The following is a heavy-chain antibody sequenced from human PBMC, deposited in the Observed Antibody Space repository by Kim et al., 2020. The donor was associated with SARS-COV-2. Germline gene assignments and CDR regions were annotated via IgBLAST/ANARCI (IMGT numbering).Heavy chain of an antibody. CDR2: IYYSGST. V-gene: IGHV4-39*01. D-gene: IGHD6-13*01. CDR3: ARLAGIAAAGRDRYYYYYGMDV. J-gene: IGHJ6*02. Sequence: SETLSLTCTVSGGSISSSSYYWGWIRQPPGKGLEWIGSIYYSGSTYYNPSLKSRVTISVDTSKNQFSLKLSSVTAADTAVYYCARLAGIAAAGRDRYYYYYGMDVWGQGTTVTVSS. CDR1: GGSISSSSYY.